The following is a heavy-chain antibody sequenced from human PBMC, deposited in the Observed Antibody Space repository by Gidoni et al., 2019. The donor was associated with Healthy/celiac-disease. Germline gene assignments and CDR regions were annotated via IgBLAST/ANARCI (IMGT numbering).Heavy chain of an antibody. J-gene: IGHJ3*02. CDR3: ARDRSRNGFDAFDI. CDR1: GFPFRSYG. D-gene: IGHD2-15*01. V-gene: IGHV3-33*01. Sequence: QVQLVESGGGVVQPGRSLRLSCAASGFPFRSYGMHWVRQAPGKGLEWVAVIWYDGSNKYYADSVKGRFTISRDNSKNTLYLQMNSLRAEDTAVYYCARDRSRNGFDAFDIWGQGTMVTVSS. CDR2: IWYDGSNK.